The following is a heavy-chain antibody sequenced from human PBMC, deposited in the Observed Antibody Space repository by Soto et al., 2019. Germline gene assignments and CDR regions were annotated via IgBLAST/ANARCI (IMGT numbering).Heavy chain of an antibody. J-gene: IGHJ5*02. V-gene: IGHV1-8*01. Sequence: SSVKVSCKASGYTFTSYDINWVRQATGQGLEWMGWMNPNSGNTGYAQKFQGRVTMTRNTSISTAYMELSSLRSEDTAVYYCARGGGYYDILTGYYSMVWSDPWR. CDR2: MNPNSGNT. CDR1: GYTFTSYD. D-gene: IGHD3-9*01. CDR3: ARGGGYYDILTGYYSMVWSDP.